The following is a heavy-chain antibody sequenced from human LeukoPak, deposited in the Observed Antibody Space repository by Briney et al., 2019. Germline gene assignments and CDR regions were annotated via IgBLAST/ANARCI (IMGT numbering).Heavy chain of an antibody. CDR2: IIPIIGTA. D-gene: IGHD3-22*01. CDR3: ASSITMIVVVIPPYFDY. CDR1: GGTFSSYA. Sequence: ASVKVSCKASGGTFSSYAISWVRQAPGQGLEWMGGIIPIIGTANYAQKFQGRVTITTDESTSTAYMELSSLRSEDTAVYYCASSITMIVVVIPPYFDYWGQGTLVTVSS. J-gene: IGHJ4*02. V-gene: IGHV1-69*05.